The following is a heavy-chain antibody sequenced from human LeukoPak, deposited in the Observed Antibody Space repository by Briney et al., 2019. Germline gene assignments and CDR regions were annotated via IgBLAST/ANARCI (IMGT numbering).Heavy chain of an antibody. V-gene: IGHV4-34*01. CDR3: ARGIAAAGKYYYYYYGMDV. D-gene: IGHD6-13*01. Sequence: SRVTISVDTSKNRFSLKLSSVTAADTAVYYCARGIAAAGKYYYYYYGMDVWGQGTTVTVSS. J-gene: IGHJ6*02.